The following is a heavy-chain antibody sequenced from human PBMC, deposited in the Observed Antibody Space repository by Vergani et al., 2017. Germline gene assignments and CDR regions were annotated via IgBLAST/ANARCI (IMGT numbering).Heavy chain of an antibody. CDR2: ISYDGSNK. CDR3: ARGADYYGSGNYYYYYYYMDV. CDR1: GFTLSSYA. J-gene: IGHJ6*03. D-gene: IGHD3-10*01. Sequence: QVQLVESGGGVVQPGRSLRLSCAASGFTLSSYAMHWVRQAPGTGLEWVAVISYDGSNKYYADSVKGRFTISRDTSKNTLYLQMNSLRAEDTAVYYCARGADYYGSGNYYYYYYYMDVWGKGTTVTVSS. V-gene: IGHV3-30*04.